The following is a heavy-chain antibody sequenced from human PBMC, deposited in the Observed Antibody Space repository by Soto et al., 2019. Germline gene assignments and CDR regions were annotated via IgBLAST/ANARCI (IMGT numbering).Heavy chain of an antibody. CDR1: GYSFTSCY. CDR2: INPSGGST. D-gene: IGHD3-22*01. J-gene: IGHJ4*02. CDR3: ARDLDCDSSSYCFVY. Sequence: ASVKRACQGSGYSFTSCYMRRGLHEHGQGLDWLGIINPSGGSTSYAQTFQRRVTKTTHTSTSTVYMELSSLRSEDTAVYYCARDLDCDSSSYCFVYWGQGTLVASP. V-gene: IGHV1-46*01.